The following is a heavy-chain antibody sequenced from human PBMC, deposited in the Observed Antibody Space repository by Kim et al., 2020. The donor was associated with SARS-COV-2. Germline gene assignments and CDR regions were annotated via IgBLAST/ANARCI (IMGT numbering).Heavy chain of an antibody. D-gene: IGHD3-22*01. CDR2: IYYSGST. V-gene: IGHV4-59*08. J-gene: IGHJ4*02. CDR3: ARGKGSGYSPNDY. CDR1: GGSISSYY. Sequence: SETLSLTCTVSGGSISSYYWSWIRQPPGKGLEWIGYIYYSGSTNYNPSLKSRVTISVDTSKNQFSLKLSSVTAADTAVYYCARGKGSGYSPNDYWGQGTLVTVSS.